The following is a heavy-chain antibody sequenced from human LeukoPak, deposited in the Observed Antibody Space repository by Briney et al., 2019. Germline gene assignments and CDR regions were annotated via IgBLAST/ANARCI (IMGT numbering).Heavy chain of an antibody. CDR1: GFTFSSYA. D-gene: IGHD1-1*01. Sequence: GGSLRLSCAASGFTFSSYAMHRVRQAPGKGLEWVAVISYDGSNKYYADSVKGRFTISRDNSKNTLYLQMNSLRAEDTAVYYCARDQVETYYYYGMDVWGQGTTVTVSS. CDR2: ISYDGSNK. V-gene: IGHV3-30*04. J-gene: IGHJ6*02. CDR3: ARDQVETYYYYGMDV.